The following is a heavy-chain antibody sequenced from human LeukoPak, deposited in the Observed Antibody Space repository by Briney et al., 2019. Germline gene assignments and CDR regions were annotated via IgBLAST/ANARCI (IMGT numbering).Heavy chain of an antibody. CDR3: AKGPPYYDFWSGRDAFDI. D-gene: IGHD3-3*01. J-gene: IGHJ3*02. CDR2: IKQDGSEK. CDR1: GFTFSNYW. Sequence: GGSLRLSCAASGFTFSNYWMSWVRQAPGKGLEWVANIKQDGSEKYYVDSVKGRFTISRDNAMNSLYLQMNSLRAEDTAVFYSAKGPPYYDFWSGRDAFDIWGKGKMVTVSS. V-gene: IGHV3-7*01.